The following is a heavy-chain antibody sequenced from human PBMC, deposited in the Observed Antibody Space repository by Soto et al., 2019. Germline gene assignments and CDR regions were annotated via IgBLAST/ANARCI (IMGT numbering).Heavy chain of an antibody. D-gene: IGHD2-21*02. CDR2: ISSSSSYI. V-gene: IGHV3-21*01. J-gene: IGHJ5*02. CDR3: ARDGRYCGGDCYRAGWFDP. CDR1: GFTFSSYS. Sequence: GGSLRLSCAASGFTFSSYSMNWVRQAPGKGLEWVSSISSSSSYIYYADSVKGRFTISRDNAKNSLYLQMNSLRAEDTAVYYCARDGRYCGGDCYRAGWFDPWGQGTLVTVSS.